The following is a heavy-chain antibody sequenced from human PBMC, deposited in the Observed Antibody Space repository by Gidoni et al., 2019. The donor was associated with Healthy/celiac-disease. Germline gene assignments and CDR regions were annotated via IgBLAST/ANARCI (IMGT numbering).Heavy chain of an antibody. J-gene: IGHJ6*04. CDR2: IYSGGST. V-gene: IGHV3-53*01. CDR3: ARGTVVTPGDV. CDR1: GFTVSSNY. D-gene: IGHD2-21*02. Sequence: EVQLVESGGGLIQPGGSLRLSCAASGFTVSSNYMRWFRQAPGKGLEWGVVIYSGGSTYYADSVKGRFTISRDNSKNTLYLQMNSLRAEDTAVYYCARGTVVTPGDVWGKGTTVTVSS.